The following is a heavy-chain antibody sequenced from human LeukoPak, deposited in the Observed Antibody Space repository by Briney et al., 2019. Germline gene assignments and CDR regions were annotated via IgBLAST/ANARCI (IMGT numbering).Heavy chain of an antibody. CDR2: ISGSGDST. J-gene: IGHJ4*02. D-gene: IGHD3-3*01. CDR1: GFTFSSYA. V-gene: IGHV3-23*01. CDR3: AKDLWSGYPYFDY. Sequence: GGSLRLSCAASGFTFSSYAMSWVRQAPGKGLEWVSGISGSGDSTNYADSVKGRFIISRDNSKNTLYLQMNSLRVEDTAVYYCAKDLWSGYPYFDYWGQGTLVTVSS.